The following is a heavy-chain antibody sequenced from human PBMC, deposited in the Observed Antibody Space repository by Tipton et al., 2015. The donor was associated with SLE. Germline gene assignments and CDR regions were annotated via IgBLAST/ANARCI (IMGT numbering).Heavy chain of an antibody. CDR3: VRVPKMGAWRLSFDF. Sequence: QLVQSGAEVKKPGSSVKVSCKASGGTLSDFVISWVRQATGQGLEWMGGIIPHNGAVKYAQTFKGRVTIAADESTTTAYMELKNLRSDDTAVYYCVRVPKMGAWRLSFDFWGQGTQVTVSS. CDR1: GGTLSDFV. CDR2: IIPHNGAV. V-gene: IGHV1-69*01. J-gene: IGHJ4*02. D-gene: IGHD3-16*01.